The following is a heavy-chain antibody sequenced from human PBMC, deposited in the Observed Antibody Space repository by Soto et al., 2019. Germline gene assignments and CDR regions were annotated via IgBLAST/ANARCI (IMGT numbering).Heavy chain of an antibody. Sequence: GGSLRLSCAVSGFIFSNAWMNWVRQTPGKGLEWVGRTKGKTDGGTTDYADLVKGRFTISGDDSKNTVFLQMNSLETEDTAVYYCATSGTMVYGDSTRPHFDYWGQGTLVTVSS. CDR3: ATSGTMVYGDSTRPHFDY. CDR1: GFIFSNAW. V-gene: IGHV3-15*07. J-gene: IGHJ4*02. D-gene: IGHD4-17*01. CDR2: TKGKTDGGTT.